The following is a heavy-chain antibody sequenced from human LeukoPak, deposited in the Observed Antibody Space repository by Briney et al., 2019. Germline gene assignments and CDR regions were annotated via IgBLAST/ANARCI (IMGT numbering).Heavy chain of an antibody. CDR2: IYYSGST. J-gene: IGHJ4*02. V-gene: IGHV4-59*01. CDR3: ARGAEAAAGIFDY. CDR1: GGSISSYY. D-gene: IGHD6-13*01. Sequence: SETLSLTCTVSGGSISSYYWSGIRQPPGKGLEWIGYIYYSGSTNYNPSLKSRVTISVDTSKNQFSLKLSSVTAADTAVYYCARGAEAAAGIFDYWGQGTLVTVSS.